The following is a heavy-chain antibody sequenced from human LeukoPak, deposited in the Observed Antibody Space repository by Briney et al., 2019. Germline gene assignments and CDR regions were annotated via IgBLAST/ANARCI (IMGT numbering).Heavy chain of an antibody. V-gene: IGHV3-23*01. J-gene: IGHJ4*02. D-gene: IGHD2-15*01. CDR2: IGGSGDST. CDR1: GFTFYAYA. CDR3: AKDAVTYCSDCSRGPTSSYC. Sequence: GGSLRLSCAASGFTFYAYAMTWVRQAPGKGLEWVSGIGGSGDSTIYADSVRGRFTISRDNSKDTLYLQMNNLRAEDTAVYYCAKDAVTYCSDCSRGPTSSYCWGEGTLVTVS.